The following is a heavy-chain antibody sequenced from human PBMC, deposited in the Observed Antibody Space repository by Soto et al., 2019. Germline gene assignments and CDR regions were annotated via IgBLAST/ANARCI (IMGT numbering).Heavy chain of an antibody. V-gene: IGHV3-33*01. CDR2: IWYDGSNK. CDR1: GFTFSSYG. CDR3: AREPDIVVVPAAVGAFDI. J-gene: IGHJ3*02. Sequence: QVQLVESGGGVVQPGRSLRLSCAASGFTFSSYGMHWVRQAPGKGLEWVAVIWYDGSNKYYEDSVKGRFTISRDNSKNTLYLQMNSLRAEDTAVYYCAREPDIVVVPAAVGAFDIWGQGTMVTVSS. D-gene: IGHD2-2*01.